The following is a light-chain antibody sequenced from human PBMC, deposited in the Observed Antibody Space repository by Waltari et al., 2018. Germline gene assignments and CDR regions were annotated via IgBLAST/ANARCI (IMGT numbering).Light chain of an antibody. Sequence: QSALTQPASVSGSPGQSITISCTGTSRDVGGYNFASWYQQHPGKAPKLMIYDVSNRPSGVSNRFSGSKSGNTASLTISGLQAEDEADYYCSSYTSSSTLVVFGGGTKLTVL. CDR1: SRDVGGYNF. J-gene: IGLJ2*01. CDR3: SSYTSSSTLVV. CDR2: DVS. V-gene: IGLV2-14*01.